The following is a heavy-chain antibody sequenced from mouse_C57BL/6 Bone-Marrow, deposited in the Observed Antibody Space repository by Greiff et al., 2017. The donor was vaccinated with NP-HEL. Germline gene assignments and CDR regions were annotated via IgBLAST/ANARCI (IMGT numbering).Heavy chain of an antibody. Sequence: VQLQQSGAELVRPGTSVMVSCKASGYAFTNYLIEWVKQRPGQGLGWIGVINPGSGGTNYNETFKGKATLTADKSSSTAYMQLSSLTSEASAVYFCARSQGFYYYGSRGFADWGQGTLVTVSA. V-gene: IGHV1-54*01. CDR1: GYAFTNYL. J-gene: IGHJ3*01. CDR3: ARSQGFYYYGSRGFAD. D-gene: IGHD1-1*01. CDR2: INPGSGGT.